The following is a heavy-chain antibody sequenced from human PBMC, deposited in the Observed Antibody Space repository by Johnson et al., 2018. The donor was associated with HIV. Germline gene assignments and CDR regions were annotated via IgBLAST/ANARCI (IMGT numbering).Heavy chain of an antibody. CDR1: GFTFSDYY. V-gene: IGHV3-11*01. CDR3: AKGLRSSYMCAFDI. CDR2: ISSAGSTI. J-gene: IGHJ3*02. D-gene: IGHD6-13*01. Sequence: QVQLVESGGGLVKPGGSLRLSCAASGFTFSDYYMSWIRQAPGKGLEWVSYISSAGSTIYYADSVKGRFTISRDNAKNSLYLQMNSLRAEDTALYYCAKGLRSSYMCAFDIWGQGTMVTVSS.